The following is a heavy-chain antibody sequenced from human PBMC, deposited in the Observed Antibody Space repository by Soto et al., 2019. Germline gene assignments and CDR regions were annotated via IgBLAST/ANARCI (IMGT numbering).Heavy chain of an antibody. CDR2: ISAYDGKT. J-gene: IGHJ5*02. CDR3: ARDPHEFWTSYWFDP. V-gene: IGHV1-18*01. CDR1: GYTFNTYG. Sequence: ASVKVSCKPSGYTFNTYGINWVRQAPGQGLELMGWISAYDGKTTYAEKFQGRVTMTTDTSTSTAYMELRSLRSDDTAIYYCARDPHEFWTSYWFDPWGQGTPVTVSS. D-gene: IGHD3-3*01.